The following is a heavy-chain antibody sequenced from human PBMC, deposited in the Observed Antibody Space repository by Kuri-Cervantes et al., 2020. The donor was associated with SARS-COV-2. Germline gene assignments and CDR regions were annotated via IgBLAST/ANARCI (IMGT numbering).Heavy chain of an antibody. Sequence: ASVKVSCKASGNTFTGYYMHWVRQAPGQGLEWMGWINPNSGGTNYAQKFQGWVTMTRDTSISTAYMELSRLRSDDTAVYYCARGTNINYYGMDVWGQGTTVTVSS. CDR3: ARGTNINYYGMDV. CDR1: GNTFTGYY. CDR2: INPNSGGT. D-gene: IGHD1/OR15-1a*01. J-gene: IGHJ6*02. V-gene: IGHV1-2*04.